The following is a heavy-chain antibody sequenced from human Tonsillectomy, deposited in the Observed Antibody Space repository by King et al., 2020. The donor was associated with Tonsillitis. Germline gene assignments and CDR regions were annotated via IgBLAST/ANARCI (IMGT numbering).Heavy chain of an antibody. CDR2: ISFDGSKK. D-gene: IGHD2-2*01. CDR3: AGGSPVTSL. Sequence: VQLVESGGGVVQPGRSLRLSCAASGILFSAYGMHWVRQAPGKGLEWVAVISFDGSKKDYAESVKGRFTISRDNSRNTVFLQMESVRVDDTAVYFCAGGSPVTSLWDQGTLVTVSS. J-gene: IGHJ4*02. CDR1: GILFSAYG. V-gene: IGHV3-30*03.